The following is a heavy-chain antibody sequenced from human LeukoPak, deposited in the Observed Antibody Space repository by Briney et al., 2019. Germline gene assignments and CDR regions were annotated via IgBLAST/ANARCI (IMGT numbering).Heavy chain of an antibody. CDR1: GGSFSGYY. CDR2: INHSGST. J-gene: IGHJ4*02. CDR3: ARGLVGATAGY. V-gene: IGHV4-34*01. Sequence: SETLSLTCAAYGGSFSGYYWSWIRQPPGKGLEWIGEINHSGSTNYNPSLKSRVTISVDTSKNQFSLKLSSVTAADTAVYYCARGLVGATAGYWGQGTLVTVSS. D-gene: IGHD1-26*01.